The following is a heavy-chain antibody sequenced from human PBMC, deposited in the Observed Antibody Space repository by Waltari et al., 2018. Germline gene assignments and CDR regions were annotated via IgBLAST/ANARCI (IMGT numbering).Heavy chain of an antibody. CDR3: ARARRVRGVVYYYGMDV. Sequence: QVQLVQSGAEVKKPGSSVKVSCKASGGTFSSYAISWVRQAPGQGLEWMGGFIPSLGTASSAQKFQGRVTITADESTRPAYMERSSLRSEDTAVYYGARARRVRGVVYYYGMDVWGQGTTVTVSS. D-gene: IGHD3-10*01. J-gene: IGHJ6*02. CDR2: FIPSLGTA. CDR1: GGTFSSYA. V-gene: IGHV1-69*12.